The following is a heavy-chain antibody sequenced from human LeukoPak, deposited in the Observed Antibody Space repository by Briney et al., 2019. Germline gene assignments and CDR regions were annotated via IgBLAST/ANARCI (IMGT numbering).Heavy chain of an antibody. D-gene: IGHD6-13*01. CDR1: GFTFSNYW. J-gene: IGHJ4*02. CDR2: INSDGINT. Sequence: PGGSLRLSCAASGFTFSNYWMHWVRQAPGKGLVWVSRINSDGINTSYADSVKGRFTISRDNAKNTLYLQVNSLRAEDTAVYYCAKYSSSRNRKFDYWGQGTLVTVSS. V-gene: IGHV3-74*01. CDR3: AKYSSSRNRKFDY.